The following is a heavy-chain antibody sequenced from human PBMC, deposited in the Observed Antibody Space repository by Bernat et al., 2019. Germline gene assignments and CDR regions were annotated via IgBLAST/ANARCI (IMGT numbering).Heavy chain of an antibody. CDR1: GGSISSSSYY. CDR2: IYYSGST. V-gene: IGHV4-39*01. CDR3: ARHRLLTARPIAVAGDFDY. Sequence: QLQLQESGPGLVKPSETLSLTCTVSGGSISSSSYYWGWIRQPPGKGLEWIGSIYYSGSTYYNPSLKSRVTISVDTSKNQFSLKLSSVTAADTAVYYCARHRLLTARPIAVAGDFDYWGQGTLVTVSS. J-gene: IGHJ4*02. D-gene: IGHD6-19*01.